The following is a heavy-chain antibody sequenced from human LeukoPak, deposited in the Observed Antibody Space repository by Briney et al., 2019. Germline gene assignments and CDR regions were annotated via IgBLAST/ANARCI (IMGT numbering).Heavy chain of an antibody. CDR3: ASQGPVRYFDWYFDY. Sequence: SETLSLTCAVYGGSFSGYYWSWIRQPPGKGLEWIGEINHSGSTNYNPSLKSRVTISVDTSKNQFSLKLSSVTAADTAVYYCASQGPVRYFDWYFDYWGQGTLVTVSS. CDR1: GGSFSGYY. J-gene: IGHJ4*02. V-gene: IGHV4-34*01. CDR2: INHSGST. D-gene: IGHD3-9*01.